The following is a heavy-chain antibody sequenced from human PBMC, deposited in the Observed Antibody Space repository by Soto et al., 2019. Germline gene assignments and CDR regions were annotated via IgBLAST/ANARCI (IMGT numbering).Heavy chain of an antibody. CDR3: ARERWDIVATITGFDD. D-gene: IGHD5-12*01. CDR1: GGSISSGGYY. J-gene: IGHJ4*02. Sequence: PSETLSLTCTVSGGSISSGGYYWSWIRQHPGKGLEWIGYIYYSGSTYYNPSLKSRVIISGETSKNQFSQKLSSVTAADTAVYYGARERWDIVATITGFDDWGQGTLVTVSS. CDR2: IYYSGST. V-gene: IGHV4-31*03.